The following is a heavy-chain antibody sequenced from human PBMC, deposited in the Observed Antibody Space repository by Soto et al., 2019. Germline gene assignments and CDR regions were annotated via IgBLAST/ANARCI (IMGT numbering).Heavy chain of an antibody. Sequence: GESLNISCKGSGYSFSSYWIAWVRQMPGKGLECMGIIYPGDSDTRYSPSFQGQVTISADKSISTAYLQRSSLKASDTAMYYCARRRCTGGTCYLNVWGQGTMVTVSS. CDR2: IYPGDSDT. V-gene: IGHV5-51*01. D-gene: IGHD2-15*01. J-gene: IGHJ3*01. CDR1: GYSFSSYW. CDR3: ARRRCTGGTCYLNV.